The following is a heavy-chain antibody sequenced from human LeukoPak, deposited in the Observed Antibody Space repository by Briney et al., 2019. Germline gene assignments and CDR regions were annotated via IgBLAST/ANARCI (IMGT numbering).Heavy chain of an antibody. CDR3: ARGNWEFDP. Sequence: ASVKVSCKASGGTFSSYAISWVRQATGQGLEWMGWMNPNSGNTGYAQKFQGRVTMTRNTSISTAYMELSSLRSEDTAVYYCARGNWEFDPWGQGTLVTVSS. D-gene: IGHD7-27*01. V-gene: IGHV1-8*02. J-gene: IGHJ5*02. CDR1: GGTFSSYA. CDR2: MNPNSGNT.